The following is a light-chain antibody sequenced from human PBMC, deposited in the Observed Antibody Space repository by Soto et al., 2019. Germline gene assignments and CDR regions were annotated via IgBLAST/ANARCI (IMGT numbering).Light chain of an antibody. Sequence: IQMTKSPSTLSASVGYIVTITCRASHNIERWMAWYQQKRGRAPSLLIFDATTLHSGVPSRFSGGGSGAEFSLTINVLQPDDFATYYCQLFAKSSTFGQGTTVEIK. J-gene: IGKJ1*01. V-gene: IGKV1-5*01. CDR2: DAT. CDR3: QLFAKSST. CDR1: HNIERW.